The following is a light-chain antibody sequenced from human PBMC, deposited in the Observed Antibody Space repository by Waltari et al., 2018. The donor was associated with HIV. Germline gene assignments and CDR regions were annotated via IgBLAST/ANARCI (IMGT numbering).Light chain of an antibody. Sequence: QSLLTQPPSVSGAPGQEVTISCTGTSSTTAAGHHVHWYQQVPGTAPKLLISANIKRPSGVPDRFSGSKSGTSASLAITGLQAEDEADYYCQSYDSSLSGVVFGGGTKLTVL. CDR3: QSYDSSLSGVV. CDR1: SSTTAAGHH. CDR2: ANI. V-gene: IGLV1-40*01. J-gene: IGLJ2*01.